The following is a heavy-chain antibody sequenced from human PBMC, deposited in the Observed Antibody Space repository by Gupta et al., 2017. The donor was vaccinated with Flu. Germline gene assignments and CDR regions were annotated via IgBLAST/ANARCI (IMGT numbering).Heavy chain of an antibody. CDR2: ISGSDDST. CDR3: DPIRAYDSSGLVVFKYVQH. J-gene: IGHJ1*01. D-gene: IGHD3-22*01. V-gene: IGHV3-23*01. Sequence: RWVRQAPGKGMEWVSAISGSDDSTCYADSVKSQFTNSRDKSKNTLYLQMNSGNAEDTAVYYCDPIRAYDSSGLVVFKYVQHWGQGTLVTVSS.